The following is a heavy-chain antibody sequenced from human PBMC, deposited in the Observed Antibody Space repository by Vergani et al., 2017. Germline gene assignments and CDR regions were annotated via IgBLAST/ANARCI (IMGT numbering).Heavy chain of an antibody. CDR3: ARDGGEYDKDALDV. V-gene: IGHV4-61*02. Sequence: QVQLQESGPGLVKPSQTLSLTCTVSGGSFSTGGQSWTWLRQFAGKGLEWIGRIYTSGATNYNPSLRSRDIMSVDASKKQFSLKLTSVTAADTAVYYCARDGGEYDKDALDVWGQGTKVTVTS. CDR1: GGSFSTGGQS. J-gene: IGHJ3*01. CDR2: IYTSGAT. D-gene: IGHD2-21*01.